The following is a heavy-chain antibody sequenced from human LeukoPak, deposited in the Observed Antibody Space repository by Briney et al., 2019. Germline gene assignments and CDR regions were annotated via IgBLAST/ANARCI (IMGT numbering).Heavy chain of an antibody. CDR2: MNPNSGNT. D-gene: IGHD3-22*01. J-gene: IGHJ1*01. V-gene: IGHV1-8*01. Sequence: GASVKVSCKASGYTFTSYDINWVRQATGQGLEWMGWMNPNSGNTGYAQKFQGRVTMTRNTSISTVYMELSSLRSEDTAVYYCARGPQYSSGYYDYFQHWGQGTLVTVSS. CDR1: GYTFTSYD. CDR3: ARGPQYSSGYYDYFQH.